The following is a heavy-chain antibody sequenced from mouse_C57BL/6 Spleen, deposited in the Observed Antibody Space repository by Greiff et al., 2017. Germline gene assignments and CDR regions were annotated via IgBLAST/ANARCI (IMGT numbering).Heavy chain of an antibody. CDR2: IDPETGGT. D-gene: IGHD2-13*01. CDR1: GYTFTDYE. J-gene: IGHJ4*01. CDR3: TKGGDYFYYAVDY. Sequence: QVQLQQSGAELVRPGASVTLSCKASGYTFTDYEMHWVKQTPVHGLEWIGAIDPETGGTAYNQKFKGKAILTADKSSSTAYIVLRSLTSEDSAVYYCTKGGDYFYYAVDYWGQGTTVTVSS. V-gene: IGHV1-15*01.